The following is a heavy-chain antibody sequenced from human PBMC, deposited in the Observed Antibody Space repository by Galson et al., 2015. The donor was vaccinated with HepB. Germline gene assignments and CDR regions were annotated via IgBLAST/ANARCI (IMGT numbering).Heavy chain of an antibody. Sequence: SVKVSCKASGGTFSSYTISWVRQAPGQGLEWMGRIIPILGIANYAQKFQGKVTITADKSTSIAYMELSSLRSEDTAVYYCARHRAGGWNDDRWDAFDIWGQGTMVTVSS. J-gene: IGHJ3*02. CDR3: ARHRAGGWNDDRWDAFDI. CDR1: GGTFSSYT. CDR2: IIPILGIA. D-gene: IGHD1-1*01. V-gene: IGHV1-69*02.